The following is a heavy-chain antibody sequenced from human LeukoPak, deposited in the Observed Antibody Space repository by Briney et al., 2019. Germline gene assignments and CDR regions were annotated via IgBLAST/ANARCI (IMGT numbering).Heavy chain of an antibody. Sequence: ASVKVSCKASGGTFSNNAINWVRQAPGHGLEWMGGIIPISGKTNYAQKFQGRVSITADESTSTAYMELSSLRSEDTAVYYCARGPTAGYSGYDTPFGYWGQGTLVTVSS. D-gene: IGHD5-12*01. CDR3: ARGPTAGYSGYDTPFGY. CDR2: IIPISGKT. V-gene: IGHV1-69*13. J-gene: IGHJ4*02. CDR1: GGTFSNNA.